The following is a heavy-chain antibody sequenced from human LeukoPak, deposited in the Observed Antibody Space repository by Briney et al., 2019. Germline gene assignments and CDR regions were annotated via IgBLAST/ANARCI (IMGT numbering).Heavy chain of an antibody. CDR1: GGSISKDY. D-gene: IGHD4-23*01. J-gene: IGHJ4*02. CDR2: INHSGST. V-gene: IGHV4-34*01. CDR3: ARLHGGNSVRFFDY. Sequence: PSETLSLTCTVSGGSISKDYWNWIRQPPGKGLEWIGEINHSGSTNYNPSLKSRVTISVDTSKNQFSLKLSSVTAADTAAYYCARLHGGNSVRFFDYWGQGTLVTVSS.